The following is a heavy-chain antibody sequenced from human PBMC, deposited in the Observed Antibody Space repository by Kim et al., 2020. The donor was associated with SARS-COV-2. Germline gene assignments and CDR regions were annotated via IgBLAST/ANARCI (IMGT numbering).Heavy chain of an antibody. D-gene: IGHD2-15*01. J-gene: IGHJ6*02. Sequence: GGSLRLSCAASGFTFSDHYMDWVRQAPEKGLEWVGRIRNKANSYTTEYAASVKGRFTISRDDSMNSLYLHMNSLKTEDTAVYFCARLHCSRVSCPKTYYHGMGVWGQGSTGTVSS. CDR3: ARLHCSRVSCPKTYYHGMGV. CDR2: IRNKANSYTT. V-gene: IGHV3-72*01. CDR1: GFTFSDHY.